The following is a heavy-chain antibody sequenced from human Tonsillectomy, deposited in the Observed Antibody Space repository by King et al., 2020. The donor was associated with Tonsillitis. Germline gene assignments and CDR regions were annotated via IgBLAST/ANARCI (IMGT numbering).Heavy chain of an antibody. CDR2: MSWDSSSV. D-gene: IGHD6-13*01. CDR1: GFTFDDYA. Sequence: VQLVESGGGLAQPGRSLRLSCAGSGFTFDDYAMHWVRQAPGKGLEWVSGMSWDSSSVAYADSVKGRFTTSRDNAKNPPYLQMNSLRADDTAFYFCASGRLSSSWYGDDFDYWGQGTLVTVSS. J-gene: IGHJ4*02. CDR3: ASGRLSSSWYGDDFDY. V-gene: IGHV3-9*01.